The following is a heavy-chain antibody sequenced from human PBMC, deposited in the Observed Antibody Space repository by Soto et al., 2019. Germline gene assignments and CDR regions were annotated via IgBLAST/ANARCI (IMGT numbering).Heavy chain of an antibody. CDR2: INGRGGKT. D-gene: IGHD6-6*01. CDR1: GFIFSDYA. CDR3: GKEREQVVIDS. J-gene: IGHJ5*01. V-gene: IGHV3-23*01. Sequence: EVQLLESGGGLVQPGGSLRLSCAASGFIFSDYAMSWVRQAPGKGLEWVSAINGRGGKTYYADSVKSRFTISRDNSKNTLNLQMNSLTAEDTAIYYCGKEREQVVIDSWGQGTLVTVSS.